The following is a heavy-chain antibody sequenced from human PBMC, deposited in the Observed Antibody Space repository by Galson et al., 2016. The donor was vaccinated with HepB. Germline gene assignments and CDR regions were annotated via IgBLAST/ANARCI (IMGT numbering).Heavy chain of an antibody. CDR1: GYTFTSYA. CDR3: ARDGGSGWSRLW. CDR2: TNNANGNT. V-gene: IGHV1-3*04. Sequence: SVKVSCKASGYTFTSYAIHWVRQAPGQRLEWMGWTNNANGNTEYSQSFQDRVTFTRDTSASTAYMELSSLRSEDTAVYYCARDGGSGWSRLWWGQGTLVAVSS. D-gene: IGHD6-19*01. J-gene: IGHJ4*02.